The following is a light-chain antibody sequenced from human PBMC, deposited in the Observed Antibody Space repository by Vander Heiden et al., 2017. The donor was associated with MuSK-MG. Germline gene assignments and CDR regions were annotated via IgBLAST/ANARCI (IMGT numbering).Light chain of an antibody. CDR3: QQYGSSLFT. J-gene: IGKJ3*01. CDR1: QSVSSSY. V-gene: IGKV3-20*01. Sequence: DIVLTQSPGTLSLSPVERATLPCRASQSVSSSYLAWYQQKPGQAPRLLIYGASSRATGIPDRFSGSGSGTDFTLTISRLDPEDFAVCYCQQYGSSLFTFGPGTKVDIK. CDR2: GAS.